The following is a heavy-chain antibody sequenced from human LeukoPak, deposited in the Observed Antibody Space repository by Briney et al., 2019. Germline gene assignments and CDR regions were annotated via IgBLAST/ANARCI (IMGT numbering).Heavy chain of an antibody. D-gene: IGHD2-2*02. CDR3: ARAIGVTCISTSCYSFDY. V-gene: IGHV3-9*01. J-gene: IGHJ4*02. Sequence: PGRSLRLSCAASGFIFDDYAIHWVRQAPGKGLEWVSGISWNSGSIGYADSVEGRFTISRDNAKNSLYLQMNSLRTEDTALYYCARAIGVTCISTSCYSFDYWGQGTLVTVSS. CDR1: GFIFDDYA. CDR2: ISWNSGSI.